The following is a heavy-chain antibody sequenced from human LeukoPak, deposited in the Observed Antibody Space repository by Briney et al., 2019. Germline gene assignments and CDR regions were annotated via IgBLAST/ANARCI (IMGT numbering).Heavy chain of an antibody. D-gene: IGHD3-10*01. V-gene: IGHV1-46*01. J-gene: IGHJ4*02. CDR2: LNPSSGSA. Sequence: GASVKLSCKASGYTFTNYYMHWVRQAPGQGLECMGILNPSSGSADYAQKLLGRVTVTRDTSTSTVYMELSSLRSEDTAVYYCARGITMIRGVITTPFDYWGQGTLVTVSS. CDR1: GYTFTNYY. CDR3: ARGITMIRGVITTPFDY.